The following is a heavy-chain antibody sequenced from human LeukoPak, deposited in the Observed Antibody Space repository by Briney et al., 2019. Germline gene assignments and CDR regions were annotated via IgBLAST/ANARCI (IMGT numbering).Heavy chain of an antibody. J-gene: IGHJ6*03. CDR1: GGSISSSSYY. CDR2: IHYSGST. Sequence: SETLSLTCTVSGGSISSSSYYWGWVRQPPGKGLEWIGSIHYSGSTNYNPSLKSRVTISVDTSKNQFSLKLSSVTAADTAVYYCARGYCSGGSCYSYYYYNYMDVWGKGTTVTVSS. V-gene: IGHV4-39*07. CDR3: ARGYCSGGSCYSYYYYNYMDV. D-gene: IGHD2-15*01.